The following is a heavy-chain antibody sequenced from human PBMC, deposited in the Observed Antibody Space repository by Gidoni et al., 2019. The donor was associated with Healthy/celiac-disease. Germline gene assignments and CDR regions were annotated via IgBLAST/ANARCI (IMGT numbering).Heavy chain of an antibody. CDR3: ARHPREYSSSWSFDY. CDR2: IYPGDSDT. Sequence: EVQLAQSGAEVQKPGESLHISCKGSGYSVTSYWTGWVRQMPGKGLEWMGIIYPGDSDTRYSPSFQGQVTISADKSISTAYLQWSSLKASDTAMYYCARHPREYSSSWSFDYWGQGTLVTVSS. V-gene: IGHV5-51*01. J-gene: IGHJ4*02. D-gene: IGHD6-13*01. CDR1: GYSVTSYW.